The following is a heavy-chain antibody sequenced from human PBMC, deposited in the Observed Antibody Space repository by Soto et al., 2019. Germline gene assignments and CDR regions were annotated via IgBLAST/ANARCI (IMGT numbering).Heavy chain of an antibody. CDR3: ARDHGILNYYYMDV. J-gene: IGHJ6*03. Sequence: ASVKVSCKASGYTFTSYGISWVRQAPGQGLEWMGWISAYNGNTNYAQKLQGRVTMTTDTSTSTAYMELRSLRSDDTAVYYCARDHGILNYYYMDVWGKGTTVXVSS. V-gene: IGHV1-18*01. CDR2: ISAYNGNT. CDR1: GYTFTSYG. D-gene: IGHD3-9*01.